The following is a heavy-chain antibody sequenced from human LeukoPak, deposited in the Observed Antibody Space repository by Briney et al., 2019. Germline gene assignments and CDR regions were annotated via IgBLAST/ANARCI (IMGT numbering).Heavy chain of an antibody. V-gene: IGHV1-46*01. J-gene: IGHJ4*02. CDR3: AAAPSGSYLVDY. CDR1: GYTFTSYY. D-gene: IGHD1-26*01. Sequence: ASVRVSCKASGYTFTSYYMHWVRQAPGQGLEWMGIINPSGGSTSYAQKFQGRVTMTRDTSTSTVYMELSSLRSEDTAVYYCAAAPSGSYLVDYWGQGTLVTVSS. CDR2: INPSGGST.